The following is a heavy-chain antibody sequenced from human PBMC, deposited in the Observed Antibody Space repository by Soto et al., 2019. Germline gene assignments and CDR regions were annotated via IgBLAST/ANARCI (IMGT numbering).Heavy chain of an antibody. CDR2: FDPEDGET. V-gene: IGHV1-24*01. J-gene: IGHJ6*02. CDR3: ATQYYGSGSKPYYYYYYGMDV. CDR1: GYTRTELS. Sequence: QVQLVQSGAEVKKPGASVKVSCKVSGYTRTELSMHWVRQAPGKGLEWMGGFDPEDGETIYAQKFQGRVTMTEDTSTDTAYMELSSLRSEDTAVYYCATQYYGSGSKPYYYYYYGMDVWGQGTTVTVSS. D-gene: IGHD3-10*01.